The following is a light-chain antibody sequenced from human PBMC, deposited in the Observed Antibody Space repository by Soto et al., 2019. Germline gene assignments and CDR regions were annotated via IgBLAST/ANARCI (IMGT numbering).Light chain of an antibody. CDR1: HGISSY. Sequence: DIQLTQSPSFLSASVGDRVTITCRASHGISSYLAWYQQKPGKAPKLLIYAASTLQSEVPSRFSGSGSGTEFTLTISSLQPEDFATYYCQQLNSFPITFGQGTRLEIK. J-gene: IGKJ5*01. CDR2: AAS. CDR3: QQLNSFPIT. V-gene: IGKV1-9*01.